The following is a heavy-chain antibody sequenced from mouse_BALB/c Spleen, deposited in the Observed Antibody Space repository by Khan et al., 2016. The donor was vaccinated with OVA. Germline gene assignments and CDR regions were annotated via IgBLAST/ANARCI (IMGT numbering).Heavy chain of an antibody. V-gene: IGHV2-6-4*01. J-gene: IGHJ4*01. CDR1: GFSLSRYN. CDR2: IWGGGGT. Sequence: QVQLKESGPGLVAPSQRLSITCTVSGFSLSRYNIHWVRQPPGKGLEWLGMIWGGGGTDYNSTLKSRLSISKDNSTSQIFLKKNSPQTDDTAMYYCARAYYRYDGYYAMDYWGQGTSVTVSS. CDR3: ARAYYRYDGYYAMDY. D-gene: IGHD2-14*01.